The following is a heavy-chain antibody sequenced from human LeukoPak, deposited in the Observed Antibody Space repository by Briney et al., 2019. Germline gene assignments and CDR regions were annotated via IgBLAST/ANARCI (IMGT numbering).Heavy chain of an antibody. Sequence: PSETLSLTCSVSGGSISSYYWGWIRQPPGKGLEWIGSIYYSGSTYYNPSLKSRVTISVDMSKNQFSLKVSSVTAADTAVYYCARSWGYDFWSGNLLDYWGQGTLVTVSS. V-gene: IGHV4-39*07. J-gene: IGHJ4*02. CDR3: ARSWGYDFWSGNLLDY. CDR1: GGSISSYY. CDR2: IYYSGST. D-gene: IGHD3-3*01.